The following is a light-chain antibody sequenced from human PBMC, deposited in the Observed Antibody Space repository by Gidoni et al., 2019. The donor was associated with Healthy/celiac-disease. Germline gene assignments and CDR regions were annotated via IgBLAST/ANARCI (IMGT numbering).Light chain of an antibody. CDR3: QSYDSSLSGYV. CDR2: GNR. J-gene: IGLJ1*01. Sequence: QSVLTQPPSVSGAPGQRVTISCTWSSSNIGACYDVNGYQQLPVTAPILLIYGNRNRPSGFPARFSGAQSGTSASLAITGLQAEDEADYYCQSYDSSLSGYVFGTGTKVPVL. CDR1: SSNIGACYD. V-gene: IGLV1-40*01.